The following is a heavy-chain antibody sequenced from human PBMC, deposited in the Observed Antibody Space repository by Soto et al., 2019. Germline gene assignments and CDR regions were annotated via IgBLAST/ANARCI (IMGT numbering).Heavy chain of an antibody. CDR1: GGTFSSYT. J-gene: IGHJ5*02. V-gene: IGHV1-69*08. D-gene: IGHD3-10*02. CDR3: ARDFHYDLSGEANH. Sequence: QVQLVQSGAEVKKPGSSVKVSCKASGGTFSSYTISWVRQAPGQGLEWMGKIIPILGTANYAQKFQGRVTITAEKSTSTAYMEMSSLRSEDTAVYYCARDFHYDLSGEANHWGQGTLVTVSS. CDR2: IIPILGTA.